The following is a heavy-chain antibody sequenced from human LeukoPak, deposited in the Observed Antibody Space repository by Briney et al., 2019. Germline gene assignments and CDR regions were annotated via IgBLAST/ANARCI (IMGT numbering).Heavy chain of an antibody. V-gene: IGHV4-39*01. D-gene: IGHD6-13*01. Sequence: SETLSLTCTVSGGSVSSSSYWGLIRQPPGKGLEWIGSIYYSGSTYYSPSLKSRVTISLDPSKNQFSLKLSSLTAADTAIYYCASGYTAAGRRFDPWGQGTLVTVSS. CDR2: IYYSGST. CDR1: GGSVSSSSY. CDR3: ASGYTAAGRRFDP. J-gene: IGHJ5*02.